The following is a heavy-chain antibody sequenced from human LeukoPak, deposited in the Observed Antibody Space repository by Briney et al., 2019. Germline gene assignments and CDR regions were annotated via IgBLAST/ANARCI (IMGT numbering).Heavy chain of an antibody. CDR1: GFTFSSYE. V-gene: IGHV4-34*01. CDR3: ARSGIAAVWFDP. CDR2: INHSGST. J-gene: IGHJ5*02. D-gene: IGHD6-13*01. Sequence: GSLRLSCAASGFTFSSYEMNWVRQPPGKGLEWIGEINHSGSTNYNPSLKSRVTISVDTSKNQFSLKLSSVTAADTAVYYCARSGIAAVWFDPWGQGTLVTVSS.